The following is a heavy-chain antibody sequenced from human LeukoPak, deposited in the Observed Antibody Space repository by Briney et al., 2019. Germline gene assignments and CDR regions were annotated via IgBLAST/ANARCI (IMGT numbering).Heavy chain of an antibody. V-gene: IGHV4-34*01. CDR1: GGSFSRYY. CDR2: INHSGST. J-gene: IGHJ3*02. CDR3: ARRESSDAFDI. Sequence: SETLSLTCAVYGGSFSRYYWSWIRQPPGKGLEWIGEINHSGSTNYNPSLKSRVTISVDTSKNQFSLKLSSVTAADTAVYYCARRESSDAFDIWGQGTMVTVSS.